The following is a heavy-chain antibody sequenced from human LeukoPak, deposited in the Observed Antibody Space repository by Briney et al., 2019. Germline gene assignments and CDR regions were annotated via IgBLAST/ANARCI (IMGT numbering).Heavy chain of an antibody. D-gene: IGHD2-2*02. J-gene: IGHJ4*02. CDR1: GDSISSGTYS. CDR2: ISHSGST. CDR3: ARGLIVPSTIFDY. V-gene: IGHV4-30-2*01. Sequence: SETLSLTCAVSGDSISSGTYSWTWIRQPPGKGLEWIGFISHSGSTYYNPSLKSRVTMSVDRSENQFSLKLSSVTAAGTAVYYCARGLIVPSTIFDYWGQGALVTVSS.